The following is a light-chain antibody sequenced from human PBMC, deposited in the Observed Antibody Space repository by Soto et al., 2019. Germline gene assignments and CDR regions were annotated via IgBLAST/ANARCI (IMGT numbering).Light chain of an antibody. CDR3: SSYAGSNNYV. Sequence: QSALTQPPSASGSPGQSVTISCTGTSSDVGGYNYVSWYQQHPGKAPKLMIYEVSKRPSGVPDRFSGSKSGNTASLTVSGLQAADEADDYCSSYAGSNNYVFVTWTKLTVL. CDR2: EVS. CDR1: SSDVGGYNY. J-gene: IGLJ1*01. V-gene: IGLV2-8*01.